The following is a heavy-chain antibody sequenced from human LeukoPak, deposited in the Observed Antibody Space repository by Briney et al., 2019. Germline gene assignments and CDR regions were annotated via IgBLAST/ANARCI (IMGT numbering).Heavy chain of an antibody. CDR3: AKRLRYFDWYSRAFDI. Sequence: SETLSLTCIVSGGSISSSNYYWGWIRQSPGKGLEWIGSIYSRGSTYYNPSLKSRVIVSSDMSKNQFSLMLNSVTAADTAVYYCAKRLRYFDWYSRAFDIWGQGTMVTVSS. J-gene: IGHJ3*02. CDR2: IYSRGST. CDR1: GGSISSSNYY. V-gene: IGHV4-39*07. D-gene: IGHD3-9*01.